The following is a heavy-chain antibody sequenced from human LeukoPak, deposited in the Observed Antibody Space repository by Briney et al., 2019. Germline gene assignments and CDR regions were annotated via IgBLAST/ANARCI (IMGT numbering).Heavy chain of an antibody. J-gene: IGHJ4*02. CDR1: GFTFSNYG. CDR2: IRYDGGIK. V-gene: IGHV3-30*02. Sequence: PGGSLRLSCAASGFTFSNYGMHWVRQPPGKGLEWAAFIRYDGGIKHYADSVKGRFTLSRDNSKNTLYLQMNSLRAEDTAVYYCANGPHYNILTGFYKVRSHLDYWGQGTLVTVSS. D-gene: IGHD3-9*01. CDR3: ANGPHYNILTGFYKVRSHLDY.